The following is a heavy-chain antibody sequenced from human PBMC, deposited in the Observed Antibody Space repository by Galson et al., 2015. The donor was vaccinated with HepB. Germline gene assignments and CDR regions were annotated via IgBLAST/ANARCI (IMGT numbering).Heavy chain of an antibody. J-gene: IGHJ1*01. D-gene: IGHD1-26*01. Sequence: SLRLSCATSGFTFNNYGMYWVRQAPGKGLEWVAGIWYDGSKQHYADSVKGRFTISRDNSKNTRFLQVNSLRAEDTAVYYCALGRGELTDSEYFQHWGQGTLVIFSS. CDR3: ALGRGELTDSEYFQH. V-gene: IGHV3-33*07. CDR2: IWYDGSKQ. CDR1: GFTFNNYG.